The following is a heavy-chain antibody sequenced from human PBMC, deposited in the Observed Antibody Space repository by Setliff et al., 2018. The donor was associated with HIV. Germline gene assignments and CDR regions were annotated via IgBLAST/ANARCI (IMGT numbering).Heavy chain of an antibody. CDR1: GTTFSRNA. CDR3: ATDQGRGGGDYYFDY. V-gene: IGHV1-69*06. CDR2: IVPIFGPA. Sequence: SVKVSCKASGTTFSRNAITWVRQVPGQGLEWMGGIVPIFGPANYAQKFQGRVTITADTSIDTAYMELSSLTSEDTAVYYCATDQGRGGGDYYFDYWGQGALVTVSS. J-gene: IGHJ4*02. D-gene: IGHD2-21*02.